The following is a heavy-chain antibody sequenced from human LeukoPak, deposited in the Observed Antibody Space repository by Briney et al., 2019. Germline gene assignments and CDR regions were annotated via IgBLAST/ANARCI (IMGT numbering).Heavy chain of an antibody. J-gene: IGHJ6*02. D-gene: IGHD2-21*02. CDR3: ARADCGGDCYSGYYGMDV. CDR1: GYRFNNYW. Sequence: GASLKISCKASGYRFNNYWIGWARQLPGEGPEWGGFIFPGDSDTQYSPSFQGQVTISADKSISTAYLQWSSLKASDTAMYYCARADCGGDCYSGYYGMDVWGQGTTVTVSS. V-gene: IGHV5-51*01. CDR2: IFPGDSDT.